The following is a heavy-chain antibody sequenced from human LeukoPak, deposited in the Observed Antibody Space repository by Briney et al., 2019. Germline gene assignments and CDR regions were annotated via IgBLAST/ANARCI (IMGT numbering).Heavy chain of an antibody. V-gene: IGHV5-51*01. CDR1: GYSFTSYW. D-gene: IGHD6-13*01. CDR3: ARVLYSSSWYRWRYYFDY. Sequence: GESLKISCKGSGYSFTSYWIGWVRQMPGKGLEWMGIIYPGDSDTRYSPSFQGQVTISADKSISTAYLQWSSLKASDTAMYYCARVLYSSSWYRWRYYFDYWGQGTLVTVSS. CDR2: IYPGDSDT. J-gene: IGHJ4*02.